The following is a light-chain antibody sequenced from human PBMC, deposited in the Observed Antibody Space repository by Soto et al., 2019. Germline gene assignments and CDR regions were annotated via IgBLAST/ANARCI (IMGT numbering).Light chain of an antibody. Sequence: QSALTQPPSASGSPGQSVTISCTGTSSDVGGYNYVSWYQQHPGKAPKLMIYEVSTRPSGVPDRFSGSKSGNTASLTVSGLQAEDEADYYCNSYAGSTLAVFGGGTKLTVL. J-gene: IGLJ2*01. V-gene: IGLV2-8*01. CDR2: EVS. CDR3: NSYAGSTLAV. CDR1: SSDVGGYNY.